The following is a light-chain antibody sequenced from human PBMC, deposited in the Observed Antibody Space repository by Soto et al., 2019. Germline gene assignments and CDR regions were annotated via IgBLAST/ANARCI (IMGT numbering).Light chain of an antibody. CDR1: QSISSW. CDR2: DAS. V-gene: IGKV1-5*01. Sequence: DIQMTQSPSTLSASVGDRVTITCRASQSISSWLAWYQQKPGKAPKLLIYDASSLESGVPSRFSGSGSGTDFTLTISSLQAEDVAVYYCQQYYSTPLTFGGGTKVDIK. CDR3: QQYYSTPLT. J-gene: IGKJ4*01.